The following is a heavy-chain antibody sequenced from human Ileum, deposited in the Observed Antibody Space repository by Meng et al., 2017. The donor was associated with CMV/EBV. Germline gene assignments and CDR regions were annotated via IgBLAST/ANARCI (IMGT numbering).Heavy chain of an antibody. D-gene: IGHD2-2*01. CDR3: ARDRREGPAVPNYFDY. V-gene: IGHV1-2*02. CDR1: GYTFTGYY. Sequence: SVKVTCKASGYTFTGYYMHWVGPAPGQELEGMGWINPNDGGKKYAQKFQERVTMTRDTSISTAYMEVSRLRSDDTAVYYCARDRREGPAVPNYFDYWGQGTLVTVSS. J-gene: IGHJ4*02. CDR2: INPNDGGK.